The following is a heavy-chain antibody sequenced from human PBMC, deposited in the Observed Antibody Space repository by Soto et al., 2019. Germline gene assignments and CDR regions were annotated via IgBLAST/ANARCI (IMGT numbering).Heavy chain of an antibody. V-gene: IGHV1-8*01. J-gene: IGHJ4*02. D-gene: IGHD3-10*01. CDR1: GYTFTSYD. Sequence: QVQLVQSGAEVKKPGASVKVSCKASGYTFTSYDINWVRQATGQGLEWMGWMNPNSGNTGYAQKFQGRVTMTRDTSRSTAYMELSSLRSEDTAVYYCARGVTMVRGFIITKKGFFFDYWGQGTLVTVSS. CDR3: ARGVTMVRGFIITKKGFFFDY. CDR2: MNPNSGNT.